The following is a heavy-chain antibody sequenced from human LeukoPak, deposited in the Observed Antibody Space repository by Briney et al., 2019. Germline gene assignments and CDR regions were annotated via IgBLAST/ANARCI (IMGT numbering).Heavy chain of an antibody. CDR3: AKDVIGVTAPDY. J-gene: IGHJ4*01. V-gene: IGHV3-23*01. CDR2: ISGSGGST. Sequence: GGSLRPSCAASGFTFSSYAMTWVRQAPGKGLEWVSAISGSGGSTYYADSVKGRFTISRDNSKNMLYLQMNSLRAEDTAVYYCAKDVIGVTAPDYWGHGNLVTVSS. D-gene: IGHD2-21*02. CDR1: GFTFSSYA.